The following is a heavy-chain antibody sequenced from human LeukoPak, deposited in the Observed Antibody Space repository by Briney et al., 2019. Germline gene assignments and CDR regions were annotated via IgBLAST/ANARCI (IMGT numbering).Heavy chain of an antibody. V-gene: IGHV3-21*01. CDR3: ARDNTALIAAPGPYFQH. Sequence: KPGGSLRLSCAASGFTFSSYSMNWVRQAPGKGLEWVSSISSSSSYIYYADSVKGRFTISRDNAKNSLYLQMNSLRAEDTAVYYCARDNTALIAAPGPYFQHWGQGTLVTVSS. D-gene: IGHD6-13*01. J-gene: IGHJ1*01. CDR1: GFTFSSYS. CDR2: ISSSSSYI.